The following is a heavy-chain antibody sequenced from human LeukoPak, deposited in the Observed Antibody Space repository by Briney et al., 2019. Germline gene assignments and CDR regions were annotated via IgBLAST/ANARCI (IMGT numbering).Heavy chain of an antibody. Sequence: GGSLRLSCAASGFTFSNFGMSWVRQAPGKGLEWLSALSGDGTTTYYADSEKGRFTISRDNSKNALYLQINSLGAEDTAVYYCAKDQTRNYYGSGSYDYWGQGTLVTVSS. J-gene: IGHJ4*02. CDR2: LSGDGTTT. CDR3: AKDQTRNYYGSGSYDY. D-gene: IGHD3-10*01. CDR1: GFTFSNFG. V-gene: IGHV3-23*01.